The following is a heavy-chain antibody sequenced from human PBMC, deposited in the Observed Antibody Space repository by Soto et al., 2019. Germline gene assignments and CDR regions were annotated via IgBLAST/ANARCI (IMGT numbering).Heavy chain of an antibody. CDR2: ISSSSSYI. CDR3: ARGTGYSSSHNYYYGMDV. J-gene: IGHJ6*02. V-gene: IGHV3-21*01. CDR1: GFTFSSYS. D-gene: IGHD6-6*01. Sequence: GGSLRLSCAASGFTFSSYSMNWVRQAPGKGLEWVSSISSSSSYIYYADSVKGRFTISRDNAKNSLYLQMNSLRAEDTAVYCCARGTGYSSSHNYYYGMDVWGQGTTVTVSS.